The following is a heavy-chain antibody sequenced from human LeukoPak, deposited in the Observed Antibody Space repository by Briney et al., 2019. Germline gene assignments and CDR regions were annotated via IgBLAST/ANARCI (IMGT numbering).Heavy chain of an antibody. Sequence: SETLSLTCTVSGGSISSGSYYWSWIRPPAGKGLEWIGRIYTSGSTNYNPSLKSRVTISVDTSKNQFSLKLSSVTAADTAVYYCAAYGSSWYDYWGQGTLVTVFS. D-gene: IGHD6-13*01. CDR3: AAYGSSWYDY. J-gene: IGHJ4*02. CDR2: IYTSGST. V-gene: IGHV4-61*02. CDR1: GGSISSGSYY.